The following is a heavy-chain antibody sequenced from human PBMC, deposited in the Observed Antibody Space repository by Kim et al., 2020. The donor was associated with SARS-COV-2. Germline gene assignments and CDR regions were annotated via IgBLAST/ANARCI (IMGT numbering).Heavy chain of an antibody. CDR2: ISSSGTTK. V-gene: IGHV3-48*04. J-gene: IGHJ2*01. CDR1: GFTFRSYN. CDR3: ARVLPLPSSSWVGDCYFDL. D-gene: IGHD6-13*01. Sequence: GGSLRLSCAASGFTFRSYNMNWVRQAPGKGLEWVSYISSSGTTKYYADSVKGRFTISRDNAKDSLYLQMNSLRAEDTAVYYCARVLPLPSSSWVGDCYFDLWGRGTLVTVSS.